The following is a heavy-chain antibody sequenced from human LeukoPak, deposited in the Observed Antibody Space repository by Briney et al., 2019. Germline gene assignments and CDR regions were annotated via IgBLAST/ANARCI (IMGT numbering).Heavy chain of an antibody. CDR3: ARVGLTTSIDYYYYYMDV. J-gene: IGHJ6*03. CDR1: GFTFSDYY. D-gene: IGHD3-9*01. Sequence: GGSLRLSCAASGFTFSDYYMSWIRQAPGKGLEWVSYISSSGSTIYYADSVKGRFTISRDNAKNSLYLQMNSLRAEDTAVYYCARVGLTTSIDYYYYYMDVWGKGTTVTVSS. V-gene: IGHV3-11*01. CDR2: ISSSGSTI.